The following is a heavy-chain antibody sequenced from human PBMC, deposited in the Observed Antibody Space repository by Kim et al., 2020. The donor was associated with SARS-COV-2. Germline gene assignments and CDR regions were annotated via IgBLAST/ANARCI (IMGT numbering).Heavy chain of an antibody. CDR3: ARDKGVTCLDS. J-gene: IGHJ4*02. D-gene: IGHD2-8*01. V-gene: IGHV3-33*01. Sequence: DYRNTVHGRYTHSRDTSKNTLYFQMNNRRAEDTAVYYCARDKGVTCLDSWGQGTLVTVSS.